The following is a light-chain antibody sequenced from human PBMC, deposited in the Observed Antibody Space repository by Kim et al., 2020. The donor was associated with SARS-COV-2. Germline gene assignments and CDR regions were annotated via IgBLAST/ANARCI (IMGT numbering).Light chain of an antibody. V-gene: IGLV1-47*01. J-gene: IGLJ3*02. CDR3: AASHDSLRAWV. Sequence: QSVLTQPPSASGTPGQRVTISCSGSNSNIGTNHVYWYQQFPGAAPKVLIYGNTQRPSGVPDRFSGSKSGTSASLAISGLRSEDEADYFCAASHDSLRAWVFGRGTQLTVL. CDR2: GNT. CDR1: NSNIGTNH.